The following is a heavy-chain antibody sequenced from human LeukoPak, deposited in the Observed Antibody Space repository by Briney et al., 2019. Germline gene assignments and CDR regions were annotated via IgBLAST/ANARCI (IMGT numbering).Heavy chain of an antibody. CDR2: IQYDGSKE. Sequence: PGGSLRLSCAASGFTFSNYGMFWVRQAPGQGLEWVAIIQYDGSKEYYADSVKGRFTISRDNSKNTLYLQMNSLRAEDTAVYYCARGVGATGGGRVYWGQGTLVTVSS. CDR1: GFTFSNYG. V-gene: IGHV3-30*02. J-gene: IGHJ4*02. CDR3: ARGVGATGGGRVY. D-gene: IGHD1-26*01.